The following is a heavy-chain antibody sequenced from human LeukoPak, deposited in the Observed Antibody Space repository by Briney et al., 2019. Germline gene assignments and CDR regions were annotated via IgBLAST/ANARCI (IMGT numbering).Heavy chain of an antibody. D-gene: IGHD1-26*01. CDR1: GYTFTSYY. CDR2: INPSGGST. CDR3: ARELSVGATGY. V-gene: IGHV1-46*01. Sequence: ASVKLSCKASGYTFTSYYMHWVRQAPGQGLEWMGIINPSGGSTSYAQKFQGRVTMTGDMSTSTVYMELSSLRSEDTAVYYCARELSVGATGYWGQGTLVTVSS. J-gene: IGHJ4*02.